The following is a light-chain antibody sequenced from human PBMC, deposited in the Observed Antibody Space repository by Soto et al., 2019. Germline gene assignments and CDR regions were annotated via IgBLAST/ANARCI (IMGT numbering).Light chain of an antibody. Sequence: DIQMTQSPSSLSASVGDRVTITCQASQDISDDCNWYQQKPGKAPKLLIYDASNLEPGAPSRFSGGGFGTDFSFTISSLQAEDIGTYYCQQYDNVPLTFGGGTKLEIK. CDR3: QQYDNVPLT. CDR1: QDISDD. V-gene: IGKV1-33*01. CDR2: DAS. J-gene: IGKJ4*01.